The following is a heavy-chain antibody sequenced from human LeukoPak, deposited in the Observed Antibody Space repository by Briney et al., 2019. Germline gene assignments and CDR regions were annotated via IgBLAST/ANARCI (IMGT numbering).Heavy chain of an antibody. CDR2: IYHSGST. Sequence: SGTLSLSCAVSGGCISSSNWWSWVRQPPGKGLEWIGEIYHSGSTNYNPSLKSRVTISVDKSKNQFSLKLSSVTAADTAVYYCAREERRSWYFDYWGQGTLVTVSS. V-gene: IGHV4-4*02. CDR3: AREERRSWYFDY. D-gene: IGHD1-1*01. J-gene: IGHJ4*02. CDR1: GGCISSSNW.